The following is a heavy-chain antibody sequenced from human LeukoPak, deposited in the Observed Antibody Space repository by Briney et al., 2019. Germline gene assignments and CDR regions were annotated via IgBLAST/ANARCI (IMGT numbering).Heavy chain of an antibody. Sequence: GGSLRLSCAASGFTFSSYGMHWVRQAPGKGLEWVAVIWYDGSNKYYADSVKGRFTISRDNSKNTLYLQMNSLRAEDTAVYYCARRNYYDTAGAFDIWGQGTMVTVSS. J-gene: IGHJ3*02. CDR3: ARRNYYDTAGAFDI. V-gene: IGHV3-33*01. CDR1: GFTFSSYG. D-gene: IGHD3-22*01. CDR2: IWYDGSNK.